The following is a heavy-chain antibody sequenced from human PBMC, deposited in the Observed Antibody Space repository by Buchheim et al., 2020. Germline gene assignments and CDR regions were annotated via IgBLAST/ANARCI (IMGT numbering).Heavy chain of an antibody. CDR3: ARWRDILTGYYRVKGLYYFDY. CDR1: GYTFTSYY. J-gene: IGHJ4*02. V-gene: IGHV1-46*01. D-gene: IGHD3-9*01. CDR2: INPSGGST. Sequence: QVQLVQSGAEVKKPGASVKVSCKASGYTFTSYYMHWVRQAPGQGLEWMGIINPSGGSTSYAQKFQGRVTMTRDTSTSTVYMELSSLGSEDTAVYYCARWRDILTGYYRVKGLYYFDYWGQGTL.